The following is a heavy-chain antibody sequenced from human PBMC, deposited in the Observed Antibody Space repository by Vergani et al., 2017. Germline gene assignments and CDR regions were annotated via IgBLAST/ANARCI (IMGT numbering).Heavy chain of an antibody. Sequence: QVQLQESGPGLVKPSQTLSLTCTVSGGSISSGDYYWSWIRQPPGKGLEWIGYIYYSGSTYYNPSLKSRVTISVDTSKNQFSLKLSSVTAADTAVYYCARFGIFGVARHNEDFGGYWGQGTLVTVSS. D-gene: IGHD3-3*01. J-gene: IGHJ4*02. CDR3: ARFGIFGVARHNEDFGGY. CDR2: IYYSGST. V-gene: IGHV4-30-4*01. CDR1: GGSISSGDYY.